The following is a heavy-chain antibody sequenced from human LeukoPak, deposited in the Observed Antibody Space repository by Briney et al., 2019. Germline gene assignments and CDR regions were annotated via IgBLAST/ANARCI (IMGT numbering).Heavy chain of an antibody. CDR3: ARGIAGYCSSTSCPTG. V-gene: IGHV3-23*01. CDR1: GFTFSSYA. J-gene: IGHJ4*02. CDR2: ISGSGGST. D-gene: IGHD2-2*01. Sequence: PGGSLRLSCAASGFTFSSYAMSWVRQGPGKGLEWVSAISGSGGSTYYADSVKGRFTISRDNAKNSPYLQMNSLRAEDTAVYYCARGIAGYCSSTSCPTGWGQGTLVTVSS.